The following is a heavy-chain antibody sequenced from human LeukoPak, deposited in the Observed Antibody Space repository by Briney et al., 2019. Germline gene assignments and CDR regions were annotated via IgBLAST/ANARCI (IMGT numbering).Heavy chain of an antibody. V-gene: IGHV4-34*01. CDR3: ARNRLRFLEWLSEGMDV. J-gene: IGHJ6*02. D-gene: IGHD3-3*01. CDR1: GGSFSGYY. Sequence: SETLSLTCAVYGGSFSGYYWSWIRQPPGKGLEWIGEINHSGSTNYNLSLKSRVTISVDTSKNQFSLKLSSVTAADTAVYYCARNRLRFLEWLSEGMDVWGQGTTVTVSS. CDR2: INHSGST.